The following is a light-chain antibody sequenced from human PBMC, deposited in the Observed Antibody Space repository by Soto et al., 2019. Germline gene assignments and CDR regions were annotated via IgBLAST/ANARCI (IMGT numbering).Light chain of an antibody. Sequence: QSVLTQPASVSGSPGQSITISCTGTSSDVGRYNFVSWYQQHPGKAPKLMISEVSNRPSGVSNRFSGSKSGNTASLTISGLQAADEADYYCTSYTSSSTQVFGTGTKVTAL. V-gene: IGLV2-14*01. CDR2: EVS. CDR1: SSDVGRYNF. J-gene: IGLJ1*01. CDR3: TSYTSSSTQV.